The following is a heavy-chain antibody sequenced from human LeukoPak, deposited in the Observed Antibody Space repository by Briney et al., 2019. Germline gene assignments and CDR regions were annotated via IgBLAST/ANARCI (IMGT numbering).Heavy chain of an antibody. V-gene: IGHV3-7*01. CDR3: ARGQHRVTYSDDAFDI. CDR2: INQDGSDK. Sequence: GGSLRLSCAASGFTFSSYWMNWVRQAPGKGLDWVANINQDGSDKYYVDSVKGRFTISRDNAKNSLYLQMNSLRAEDTAVYYCARGQHRVTYSDDAFDIWGQGTMVTVSS. J-gene: IGHJ3*02. D-gene: IGHD4-11*01. CDR1: GFTFSSYW.